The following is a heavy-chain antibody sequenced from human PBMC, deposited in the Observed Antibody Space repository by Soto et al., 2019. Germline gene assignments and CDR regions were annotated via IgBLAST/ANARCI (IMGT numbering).Heavy chain of an antibody. CDR2: ISYDGSNK. CDR3: AKAPHFDWLSADY. V-gene: IGHV3-30*18. J-gene: IGHJ4*02. D-gene: IGHD3-9*01. Sequence: VAVISYDGSNKYYADSVKGRFTISRDNSKNTLYLQMNSLRAEDTAVYYCAKAPHFDWLSADYWGQGTLVTVSS.